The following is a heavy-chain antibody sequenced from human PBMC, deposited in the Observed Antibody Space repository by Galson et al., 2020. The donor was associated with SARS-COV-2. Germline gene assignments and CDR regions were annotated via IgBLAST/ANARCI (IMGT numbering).Heavy chain of an antibody. CDR3: ARDCDGTCWFDY. V-gene: IGHV3-30-3*01. D-gene: IGHD2-15*01. J-gene: IGHJ4*02. CDR1: GFTFSSYA. Sequence: GGSLRLSCAASGFTFSSYAMHWVRQAPGKGLEWVAVISYDGSNKYYADSVKGRFTVSRDNARNSLYLQINDLRSEDTAVYYCARDCDGTCWFDYWGQGTLVTVSS. CDR2: ISYDGSNK.